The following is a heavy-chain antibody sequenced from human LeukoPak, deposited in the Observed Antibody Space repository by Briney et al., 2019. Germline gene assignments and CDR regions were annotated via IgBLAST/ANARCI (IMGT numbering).Heavy chain of an antibody. CDR1: GGTFSSYA. V-gene: IGHV1-69*05. CDR2: IIPIFGTA. J-gene: IGHJ4*02. CDR3: AREPKIGNFDY. Sequence: SVKVSCKASGGTFSSYAISWVRQAPGQGLEWMGGIIPIFGTANYAQKFQGRVTMTTDISTTTAYMELRSLRSDDTAVYYCAREPKIGNFDYWGLGTLVIVSS.